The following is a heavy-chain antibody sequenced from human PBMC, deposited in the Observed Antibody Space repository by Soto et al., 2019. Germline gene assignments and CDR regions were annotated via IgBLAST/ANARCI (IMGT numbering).Heavy chain of an antibody. V-gene: IGHV4-39*01. D-gene: IGHD3-22*01. Sequence: SETLSLTCTVSGGSISSSSYYWGWIRQPPGKGLEWIGSIYYSGSTYYNPSLKSRVTISVDTSKNQSSLKLSSVTAADAAVYYCGNYYDSSAYSNYFDYWGQGTLVTVSS. CDR3: GNYYDSSAYSNYFDY. CDR1: GGSISSSSYY. CDR2: IYYSGST. J-gene: IGHJ4*02.